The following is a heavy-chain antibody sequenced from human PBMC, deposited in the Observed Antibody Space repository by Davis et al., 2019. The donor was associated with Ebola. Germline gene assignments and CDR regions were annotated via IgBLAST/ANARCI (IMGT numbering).Heavy chain of an antibody. CDR2: IYYTGST. CDR1: GGSISSYY. Sequence: SETLSLTCTVSGGSISSYYWSWIRQPPGKGLEWIGHIYYTGSTNYNPSLKSRVTISVDTSKNQFSLKLSSVTAADTAVYYCARDHNIGGYYYYGMDVWGQGTTVTVSS. J-gene: IGHJ6*02. CDR3: ARDHNIGGYYYYGMDV. D-gene: IGHD3-10*01. V-gene: IGHV4-59*01.